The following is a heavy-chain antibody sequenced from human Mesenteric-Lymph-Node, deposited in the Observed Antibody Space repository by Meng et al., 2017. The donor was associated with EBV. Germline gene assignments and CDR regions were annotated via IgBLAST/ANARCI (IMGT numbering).Heavy chain of an antibody. CDR2: IYYSGTT. CDR1: GSAISRSNW. Sequence: QVQLQGPGPGLVKPSDTRSLTCAVSGSAISRSNWWGWIRQPPGKGLEWLGYIYYSGTTYYSPSLKSRVTMSVDTSNNQFSLKLTSVTAVDTAVYYCARTPYDYVWGMSEFDSWGQGTLVTVSS. V-gene: IGHV4-28*01. J-gene: IGHJ4*02. CDR3: ARTPYDYVWGMSEFDS. D-gene: IGHD3-16*01.